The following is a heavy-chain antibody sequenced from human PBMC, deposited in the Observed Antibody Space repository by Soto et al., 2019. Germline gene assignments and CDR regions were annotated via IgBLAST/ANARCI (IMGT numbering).Heavy chain of an antibody. J-gene: IGHJ4*02. V-gene: IGHV3-21*06. Sequence: GGSLRLSCAASGFTFTRYSMNWVRQAPGKGLEWVSSISSTTNYIYYGDSMKGQFTISRDNAKNSLYLEMNSLRAEDTAVYYCARESEDLTSNFDYWGQGTLVTVSS. CDR1: GFTFTRYS. CDR3: ARESEDLTSNFDY. CDR2: ISSTTNYI.